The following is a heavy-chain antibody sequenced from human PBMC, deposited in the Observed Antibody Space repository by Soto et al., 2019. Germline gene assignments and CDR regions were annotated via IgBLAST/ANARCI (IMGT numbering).Heavy chain of an antibody. CDR3: ARPVVPAASDWFDP. J-gene: IGHJ5*02. Sequence: QVQLQESGPGLVKPSETLSLTCTVSGGSISSYYWCWIRQPPGKGLEWIGYIYYSGSTNYNPSLKSRVTIAVDTSKNQFSQQLSSATAADTALYYCARPVVPAASDWFDPWGQGTLVTVSS. D-gene: IGHD2-2*01. CDR1: GGSISSYY. V-gene: IGHV4-59*01. CDR2: IYYSGST.